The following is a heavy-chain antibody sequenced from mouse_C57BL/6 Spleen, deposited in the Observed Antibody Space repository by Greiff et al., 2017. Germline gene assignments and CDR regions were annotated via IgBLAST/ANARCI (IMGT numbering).Heavy chain of an antibody. V-gene: IGHV1-26*01. Sequence: EVQLQQSGPELVKPGASVKISCKASGYTFTDYYMNWVKQSHGKSLEWIGDINPNNGGTSYNQKFKGKATLTVDKSSSTAYMELRSLTSEDSAVYYCARRWALYYYAMDYWGQGTSVTVSS. CDR2: INPNNGGT. D-gene: IGHD4-1*01. CDR3: ARRWALYYYAMDY. CDR1: GYTFTDYY. J-gene: IGHJ4*01.